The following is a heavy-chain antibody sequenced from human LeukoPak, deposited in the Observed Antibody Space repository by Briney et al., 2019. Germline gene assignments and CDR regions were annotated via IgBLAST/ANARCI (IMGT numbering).Heavy chain of an antibody. CDR3: VKDICSSIEEWNSVAGTFDYYFDF. D-gene: IGHD6-19*01. J-gene: IGHJ4*02. CDR1: GFTFDDYA. CDR2: ISWHSDRI. V-gene: IGHV3-9*01. Sequence: HPGGSLRLSCAASGFTFDDYAMHWVRQAPGKGLEWVSGISWHSDRIGYADSVKGRFTISRDNAKNSPYLQMNSLKPEDTALYYCVKDICSSIEEWNSVAGTFDYYFDFWGQGTLVTVSS.